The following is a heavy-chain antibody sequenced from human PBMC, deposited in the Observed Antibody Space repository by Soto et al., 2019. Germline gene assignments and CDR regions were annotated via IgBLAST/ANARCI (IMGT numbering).Heavy chain of an antibody. CDR2: IDPSDSYT. CDR3: ARLAYYYDSSGYYYYYGMDV. CDR1: GYSFTSYW. D-gene: IGHD3-22*01. Sequence: PGESLKISCQGSGYSFTSYWISWVRQMPGKGLEWMGRIDPSDSYTNYSPSFQGHVTISADKSISTAYLQWSSLKASDTAMYYCARLAYYYDSSGYYYYYGMDVWGQGTTVTVSS. J-gene: IGHJ6*02. V-gene: IGHV5-10-1*01.